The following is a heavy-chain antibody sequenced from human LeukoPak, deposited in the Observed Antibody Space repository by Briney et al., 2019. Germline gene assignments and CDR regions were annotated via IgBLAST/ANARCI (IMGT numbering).Heavy chain of an antibody. V-gene: IGHV4-4*02. D-gene: IGHD2-2*01. CDR2: IYHSGST. Sequence: PSETLSLTCAVSGGSISSSNWWSWVRQPPGKGLEWIGEIYHSGSTNYNPSLKSRVTISVDKSKNQFSLKLSSVTAADTAVYYCASLTYCSSTSCSQGGGDYWGQGTLVTVS. J-gene: IGHJ4*02. CDR3: ASLTYCSSTSCSQGGGDY. CDR1: GGSISSSNW.